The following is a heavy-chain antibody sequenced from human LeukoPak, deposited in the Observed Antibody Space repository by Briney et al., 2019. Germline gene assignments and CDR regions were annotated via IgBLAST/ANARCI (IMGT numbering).Heavy chain of an antibody. V-gene: IGHV3-30*03. J-gene: IGHJ3*02. CDR3: ARVDDLDAFDT. Sequence: GGSLRLSCVVSGFTIGNHCMHWVRQAPGKGLEWVAMISHDGGSEHYGDSVKGRLTISRDNSNNTLFLQMNSLRAEDTAVYYCARVDDLDAFDTWGQGTMVTVSS. CDR2: ISHDGGSE. CDR1: GFTIGNHC. D-gene: IGHD2-2*03.